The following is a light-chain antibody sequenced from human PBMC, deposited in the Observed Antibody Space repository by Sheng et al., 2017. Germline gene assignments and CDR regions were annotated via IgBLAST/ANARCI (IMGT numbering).Light chain of an antibody. CDR3: QQYGSSPAS. Sequence: EIVMTQSPATLSVSPGERAILSCRASESVNNKLVWYQQKLGQAPRLLIYGVSTRATGIPNRFSGSGSGTEFTLTISSLQSEDFAVYYCQQYGSSPASFGQGTKLE. J-gene: IGKJ2*03. CDR1: ESVNNK. CDR2: GVS. V-gene: IGKV3-15*01.